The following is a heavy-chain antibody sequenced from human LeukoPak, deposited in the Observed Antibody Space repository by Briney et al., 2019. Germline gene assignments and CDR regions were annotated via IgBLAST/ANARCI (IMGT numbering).Heavy chain of an antibody. V-gene: IGHV1-3*01. D-gene: IGHD6-19*01. CDR3: ARARIRTGIAVAGTIDY. Sequence: ASVKVSCKASGGIFSSYAISWVRQAPGQRLEWMGWINAGNGNTKYSQKFQGRVTITRDTSASTAYMELSSLRSEDTAVYYCARARIRTGIAVAGTIDYWGQGTLVTVSS. CDR1: GGIFSSYA. CDR2: INAGNGNT. J-gene: IGHJ4*02.